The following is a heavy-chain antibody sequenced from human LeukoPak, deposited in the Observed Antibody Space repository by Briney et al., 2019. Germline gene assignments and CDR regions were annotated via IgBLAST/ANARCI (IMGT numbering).Heavy chain of an antibody. CDR2: IYHSGST. J-gene: IGHJ5*02. D-gene: IGHD6-19*01. Sequence: SGTLSLTCAVSGGSISSSNWWSWVRQPPGKGLEWIGKIYHSGSTNYNPSLKSRVTISVDKSNNQFSLKLSSVTAADTAVYYCASSQAVGLFDPWGQGTLVTVSS. V-gene: IGHV4-4*02. CDR1: GGSISSSNW. CDR3: ASSQAVGLFDP.